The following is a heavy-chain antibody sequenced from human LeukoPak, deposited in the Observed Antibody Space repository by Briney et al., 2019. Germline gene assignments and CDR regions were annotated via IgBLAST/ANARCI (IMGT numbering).Heavy chain of an antibody. CDR1: GYTFINYD. J-gene: IGHJ5*02. V-gene: IGHV1-8*01. CDR2: MNPNSGNT. Sequence: ASVKVSCKASGYTFINYDINWVRQATGQGLEWMGWMNPNSGNTGYAHKFQGRVPMTRDASISTAYMELNSLRSEDTAVYYCARTVCDSTSCYWNWFDPWGQGTLVTVSS. CDR3: ARTVCDSTSCYWNWFDP. D-gene: IGHD2-2*01.